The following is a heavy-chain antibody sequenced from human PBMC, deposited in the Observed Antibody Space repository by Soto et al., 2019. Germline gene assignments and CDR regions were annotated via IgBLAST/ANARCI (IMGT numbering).Heavy chain of an antibody. V-gene: IGHV1-46*01. CDR3: ATVTFCDSVVVVAATVYAFDI. D-gene: IGHD2-15*01. J-gene: IGHJ3*02. CDR2: ITPSSGST. CDR1: GYTFTTYY. Sequence: ASVKVSCKASGYTFTTYYMHWLRQARGQGLEWMGIITPSSGSTRYEQKFQDRVTMTRDTSTSTVYMELSSLRSEDTAVYYCATVTFCDSVVVVAATVYAFDIWGQGTVVTVSS.